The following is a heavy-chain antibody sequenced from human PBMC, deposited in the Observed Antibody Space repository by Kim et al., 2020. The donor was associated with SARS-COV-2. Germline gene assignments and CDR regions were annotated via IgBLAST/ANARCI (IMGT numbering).Heavy chain of an antibody. CDR1: GFTFSSYS. V-gene: IGHV3-21*01. J-gene: IGHJ3*02. CDR3: ARDSPAGATMIVVEGGPQDAFDI. CDR2: ISSSSSYI. D-gene: IGHD3-22*01. Sequence: GGSLRLSCAASGFTFSSYSMNWVRQAPGKGLEWVSSISSSSSYIYYADSVKGRFTISRDNAKNSLYLQMNSLRAEDTAVYYCARDSPAGATMIVVEGGPQDAFDIWGQGTMVTVSS.